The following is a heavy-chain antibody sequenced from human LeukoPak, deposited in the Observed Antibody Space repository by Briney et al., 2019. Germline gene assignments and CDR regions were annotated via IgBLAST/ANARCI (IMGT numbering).Heavy chain of an antibody. V-gene: IGHV4-34*01. Sequence: ASETLSLTCAVYGGSFSGYYWSWIRQPPGKGLEWIGEINHSGSTNYNPSLKSRVTISVDTSKNQFSLKLSSVTAADTAVYYCARGREELVVPAYYFDYWGQGALVTVSS. J-gene: IGHJ4*02. CDR1: GGSFSGYY. CDR2: INHSGST. D-gene: IGHD2-2*01. CDR3: ARGREELVVPAYYFDY.